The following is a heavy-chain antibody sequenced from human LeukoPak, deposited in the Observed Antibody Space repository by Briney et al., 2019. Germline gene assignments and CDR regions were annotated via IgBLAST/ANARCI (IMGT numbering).Heavy chain of an antibody. CDR2: IYGSGST. D-gene: IGHD1-1*01. CDR3: AREGTSGTHLNWFDP. V-gene: IGHV4-59*01. Sequence: KPWETLSLTCTVSGGSISSYYWSWIRQPPGKGLEWIGHIYGSGSTNYNPSLKSRVTLSVDTSKNQFSLKLSSVTAADTAVYYCAREGTSGTHLNWFDPSGQGTLVTVSS. CDR1: GGSISSYY. J-gene: IGHJ5*02.